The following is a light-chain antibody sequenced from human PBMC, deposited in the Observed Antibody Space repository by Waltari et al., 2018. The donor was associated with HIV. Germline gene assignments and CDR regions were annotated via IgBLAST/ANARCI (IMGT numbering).Light chain of an antibody. CDR1: QSISAK. CDR2: EAA. J-gene: IGKJ2*01. CDR3: QQYDSGPRGIT. V-gene: IGKV3-15*01. Sequence: EIVMTQSPPTLSVSPGQRVTLSCRASQSISAKVAWYQQRPGQAPRLLIYEAATRPTGIPARFSGSGSGTEFTLTISSLQSEDFATYFGQQYDSGPRGITFGQGTMLEIK.